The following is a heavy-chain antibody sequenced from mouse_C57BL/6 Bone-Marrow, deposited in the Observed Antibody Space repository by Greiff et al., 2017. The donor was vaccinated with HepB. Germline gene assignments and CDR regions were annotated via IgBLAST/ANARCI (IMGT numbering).Heavy chain of an antibody. V-gene: IGHV7-1*01. CDR3: ARDPIYDAMDY. J-gene: IGHJ4*01. Sequence: EVKLVESGGGLVQSGRSLRLSCATSGFTFSDFYMEWVRQAPGKGLEWIAASRNKANDYTTEYSASVKGRFIVSRDTSQSILYLQMNALRAEDTAIYYCARDPIYDAMDYWGQGTSVTVSS. CDR2: SRNKANDYTT. D-gene: IGHD2-3*01. CDR1: GFTFSDFY.